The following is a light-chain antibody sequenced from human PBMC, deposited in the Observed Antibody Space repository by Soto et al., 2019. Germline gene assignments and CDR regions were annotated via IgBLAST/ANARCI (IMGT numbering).Light chain of an antibody. CDR3: MQGTYLPPT. CDR1: QGLVYSDGNTY. Sequence: DVVMTQSPLSLPVTLGQPASISCRSSQGLVYSDGNTYLSWFHQRPGQSSRRLIYKISNRDSGVPDRFSGSGSGTDFTLNINRVEAEYVWVYYCMQGTYLPPTFGRGTNVELK. J-gene: IGKJ1*01. CDR2: KIS. V-gene: IGKV2-30*01.